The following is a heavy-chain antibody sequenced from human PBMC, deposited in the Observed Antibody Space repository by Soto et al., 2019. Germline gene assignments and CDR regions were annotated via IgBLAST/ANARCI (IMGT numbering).Heavy chain of an antibody. D-gene: IGHD3-9*01. J-gene: IGHJ6*02. CDR3: ARGPRYYDILTGYNFSYYYGMDV. CDR2: IYYSGST. CDR1: GGSVSSGSYY. Sequence: PSETLSLTCTVSGGSVSSGSYYWSWIRQPPGKGLEWIGYIYYSGSTNYNPSLKSRVTISVDTSKNQFSLKLSSVTAADTAVYYCARGPRYYDILTGYNFSYYYGMDVWGQGTTVTVSS. V-gene: IGHV4-61*01.